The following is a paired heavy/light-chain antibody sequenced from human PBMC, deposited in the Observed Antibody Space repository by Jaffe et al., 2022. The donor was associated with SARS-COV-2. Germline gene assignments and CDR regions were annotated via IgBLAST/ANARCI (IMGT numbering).Light chain of an antibody. CDR1: SSNIGSNY. Sequence: QSVLTQPPSASGTPGQRVTISCSGSSSNIGSNYVYWYQQLPGTAPKLLIYRNNQRPSGVPDRFSGSKSGTSASLAISGLRSEDEADYYCAAWDDSLSGPWVFGGGTKLTVL. V-gene: IGLV1-47*01. J-gene: IGLJ3*02. CDR2: RNN. CDR3: AAWDDSLSGPWV.
Heavy chain of an antibody. D-gene: IGHD3-3*01. CDR3: ARLGAGPYYDFWSGYYNLWFDY. CDR2: IYPGDSDT. J-gene: IGHJ4*02. CDR1: GYSFTSYW. Sequence: EVQLVQSGAEVKKPGESLKISCKGSGYSFTSYWIGWVRQMPGKGLEWMGIIYPGDSDTRYSPSFQGQVTISADKSISTAYLQWSSLKASDTAMYYCARLGAGPYYDFWSGYYNLWFDYWGQGTLVTVSS. V-gene: IGHV5-51*01.